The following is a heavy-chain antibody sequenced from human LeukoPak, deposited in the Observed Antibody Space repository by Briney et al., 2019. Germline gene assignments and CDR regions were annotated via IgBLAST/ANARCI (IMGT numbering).Heavy chain of an antibody. D-gene: IGHD1-26*01. CDR1: GYTFTRYG. CDR2: IATYNGKT. Sequence: ASVKVSCEASGYTFTRYGISWMRQAPGQGLEWMGWIATYNGKTSYGQRFQGRVTMTTDTSTSTAYMELRSLRSDDTAVYYCAARSGELPYYFDYWGQGTLVTVSS. J-gene: IGHJ4*02. CDR3: AARSGELPYYFDY. V-gene: IGHV1-18*01.